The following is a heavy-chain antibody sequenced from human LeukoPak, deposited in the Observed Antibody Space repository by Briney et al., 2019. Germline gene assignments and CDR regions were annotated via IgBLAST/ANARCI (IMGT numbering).Heavy chain of an antibody. CDR2: ITSDGSTS. CDR3: ASPKPDY. CDR1: GFTFRSWY. J-gene: IGHJ4*02. Sequence: PGGSPRLSCAASGFTFRSWYMYWVRQRPGKGLEWPCRITSDGSTSYYADSVRGRFTISRDNAKNTLYLQMNSLTDEDTAVYYCASPKPDYWGQGTLVTVSS. V-gene: IGHV3-74*01.